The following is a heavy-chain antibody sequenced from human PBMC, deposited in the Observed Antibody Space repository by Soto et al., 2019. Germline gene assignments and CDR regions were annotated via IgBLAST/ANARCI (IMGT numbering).Heavy chain of an antibody. D-gene: IGHD3-3*01. J-gene: IGHJ4*02. CDR3: AKMWYYDFWSGYSHYFDD. CDR1: GFTFSSYA. CDR2: FSGSGDNL. V-gene: IGHV3-23*01. Sequence: EVQLLESGGGLVQPGGSLRLSCAASGFTFSSYAMSWVRQAPGEGLQWVSTFSGSGDNLYYADSVKGRFTTSRDKSKNTLYLQMSSLRAEDTAVYYCAKMWYYDFWSGYSHYFDDWGQGILVTVSS.